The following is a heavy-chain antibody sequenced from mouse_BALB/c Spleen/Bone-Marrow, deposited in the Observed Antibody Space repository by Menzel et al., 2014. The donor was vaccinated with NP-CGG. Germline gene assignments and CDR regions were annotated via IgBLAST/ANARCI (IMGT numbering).Heavy chain of an antibody. V-gene: IGHV14-3*02. CDR3: ARYRLGSYFDY. CDR1: GFNIKDTY. D-gene: IGHD2-14*01. J-gene: IGHJ2*01. CDR2: VDPANGNT. Sequence: VQLQQPGAGLVKPGASVKLSCTASGFNIKDTYMHWVKQRPEQGLEWIGRVDPANGNTKYDPKFQGKATITADTSSNTAYLRLSVVPSEDLAVYYCARYRLGSYFDYWGQGTTVTVSS.